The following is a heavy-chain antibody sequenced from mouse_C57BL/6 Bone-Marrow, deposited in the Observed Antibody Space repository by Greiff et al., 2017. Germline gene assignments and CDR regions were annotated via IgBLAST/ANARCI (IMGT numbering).Heavy chain of an antibody. V-gene: IGHV1-61*01. CDR3: AILITTPVALGYYAMDY. CDR1: GYTFTSYW. CDR2: IYPSDSET. D-gene: IGHD1-1*01. Sequence: QVQLQQPGAELVRPGSSVKLSCKASGYTFTSYWMDWVKQRPGQGLEWIGNIYPSDSETHYNQKFKDKATLTVDKSSSTAYMQLSSLTSEYSAVYFCAILITTPVALGYYAMDYWGQGTSVTFSS. J-gene: IGHJ4*01.